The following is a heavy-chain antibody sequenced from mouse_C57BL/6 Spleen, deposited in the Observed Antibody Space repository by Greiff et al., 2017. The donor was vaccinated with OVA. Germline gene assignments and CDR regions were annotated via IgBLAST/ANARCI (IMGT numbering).Heavy chain of an antibody. CDR3: ARWGLGGY. J-gene: IGHJ2*01. CDR2: IYPGDGDT. D-gene: IGHD4-1*01. CDR1: GYAFSSSW. V-gene: IGHV1-82*01. Sequence: VQLQQSGPELVKPGASVKISCKASGYAFSSSWMNWVKQRPGKGLEWIGRIYPGDGDTNYNGKFKGKATLTADKSSSTAYMQLSSLTSEDSAVYFCARWGLGGYWGQGTTLTVSS.